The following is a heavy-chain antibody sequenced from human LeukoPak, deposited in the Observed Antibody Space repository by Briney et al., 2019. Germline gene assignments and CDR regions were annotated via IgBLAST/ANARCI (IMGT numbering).Heavy chain of an antibody. CDR1: GYTFTSYY. J-gene: IGHJ1*01. CDR3: ARDLDSSSWYLIHAEYFQH. CDR2: INPNSGGT. Sequence: GASVEVSCKASGYTFTSYYMHWVRQAPGPGLEWMGWINPNSGGTNYAQKFKGSVTMTRDTSISTAYMELSRLRSDDTAVYYCARDLDSSSWYLIHAEYFQHWGQGTLVTVSS. V-gene: IGHV1-2*02. D-gene: IGHD6-13*01.